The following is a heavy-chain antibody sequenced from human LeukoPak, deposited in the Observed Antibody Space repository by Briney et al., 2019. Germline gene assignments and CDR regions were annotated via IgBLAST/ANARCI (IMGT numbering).Heavy chain of an antibody. J-gene: IGHJ6*04. V-gene: IGHV3-30*18. CDR1: EFSVGSNY. CDR3: AELGITMIGGV. D-gene: IGHD3-10*02. CDR2: ISYDGSNK. Sequence: PGGSLRLSCAASEFSVGSNYMTWVRQAPGKGLEWVAVISYDGSNKYYADSVKGRFTISRDNSKNTLYLQMNSLRAEDTAVYYCAELGITMIGGVWGKGTTVTISS.